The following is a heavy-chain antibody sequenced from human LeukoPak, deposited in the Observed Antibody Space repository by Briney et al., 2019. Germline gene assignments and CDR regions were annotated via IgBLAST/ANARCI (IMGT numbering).Heavy chain of an antibody. CDR1: GFILRNYG. Sequence: GETLRLSCAASGFILRNYGMNWVRQAPARGLEWVSGISPGGDKLCYADSVRGRFTISRDTSKNTLSLQMNNLRAEDTAVYFCAKDLFRWSFDHWGQGNLVTVSS. J-gene: IGHJ4*02. D-gene: IGHD2-15*01. CDR2: ISPGGDKL. V-gene: IGHV3-23*01. CDR3: AKDLFRWSFDH.